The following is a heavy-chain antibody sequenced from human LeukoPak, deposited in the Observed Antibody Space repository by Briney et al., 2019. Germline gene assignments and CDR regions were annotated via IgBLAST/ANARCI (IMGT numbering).Heavy chain of an antibody. J-gene: IGHJ6*03. CDR2: ISSSSSYI. D-gene: IGHD2-2*01. CDR1: GFTFSSYS. V-gene: IGHV3-21*01. Sequence: GGSLRLSCAASGFTFSSYSMNWVRQAPGKGLEWVSSISSSSSYIYYADSVKGRFTISRGNAKNSLYLQMNSLRAEDTAVYYCARAWDCSSTSCARYYYYYMDVWAKGPRSPSP. CDR3: ARAWDCSSTSCARYYYYYMDV.